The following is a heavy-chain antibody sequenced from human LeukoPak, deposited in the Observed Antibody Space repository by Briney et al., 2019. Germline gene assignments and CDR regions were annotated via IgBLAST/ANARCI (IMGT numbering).Heavy chain of an antibody. CDR2: ISGSSSYI. CDR1: GFTFSSDS. CDR3: VRGCSDGTCYDF. J-gene: IGHJ4*02. Sequence: PGGSLRLSCAASGFTFSSDSMNWVRQAPGKGLEWVSSISGSSSYIYYADSVKGRFTISRDNAKNSLYLQMNSLRAEDTAVYYCVRGCSDGTCYDFWGQGTLVTVSS. D-gene: IGHD2-15*01. V-gene: IGHV3-21*01.